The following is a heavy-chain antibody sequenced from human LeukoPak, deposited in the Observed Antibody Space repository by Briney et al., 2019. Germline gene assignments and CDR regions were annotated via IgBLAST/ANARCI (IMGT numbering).Heavy chain of an antibody. D-gene: IGHD3-22*01. CDR3: AKQGSAYYYVNL. J-gene: IGHJ1*01. CDR1: GFTFRSFG. V-gene: IGHV3-30*18. Sequence: GGSLRLSCAASGFTFRSFGMHWVRQAPGKGLEWVTVMSHDGSYKYYADSVKGRFTISRDNSKNTLYLQMNSLRAEDTAVYYCAKQGSAYYYVNLWGQGTLVTVSS. CDR2: MSHDGSYK.